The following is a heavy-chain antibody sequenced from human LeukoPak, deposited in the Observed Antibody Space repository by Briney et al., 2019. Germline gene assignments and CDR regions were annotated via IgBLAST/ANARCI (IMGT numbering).Heavy chain of an antibody. Sequence: GGSLRLSCATSGFNFNTKWMTWVRQAPGKGLEWVANINQDGSEKYHGDSVKGRFIISRDNSKRSLFLEMSSLRAEDTAVYYCADPPSDFWGQGTLVAVSS. J-gene: IGHJ4*02. CDR1: GFNFNTKW. CDR2: INQDGSEK. V-gene: IGHV3-7*01. CDR3: ADPPSDF.